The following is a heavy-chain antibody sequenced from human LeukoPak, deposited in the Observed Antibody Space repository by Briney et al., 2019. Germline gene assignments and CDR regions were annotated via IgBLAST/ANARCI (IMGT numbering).Heavy chain of an antibody. D-gene: IGHD1-26*01. CDR2: INWNGGST. CDR3: ATDIRAVGDSRYFDY. Sequence: GGSLRLSCAASGFTFDDYGMSWVRQAPGKGLEWVSGINWNGGSTGYADSVKGRFTISRDNAKNSLYLQMNGLRAEDTAVYYCATDIRAVGDSRYFDYWGQGALVTVSS. CDR1: GFTFDDYG. J-gene: IGHJ4*02. V-gene: IGHV3-20*04.